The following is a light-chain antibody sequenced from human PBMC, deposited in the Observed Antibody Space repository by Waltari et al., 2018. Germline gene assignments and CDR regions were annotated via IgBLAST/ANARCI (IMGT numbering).Light chain of an antibody. V-gene: IGLV2-23*02. CDR2: EVT. J-gene: IGLJ1*01. Sequence: QSGLTQPASVSGSPGQSITISCTGTTSDVGNYNLVSWYQQYPGQAPKPMLYEVTKRTSGVSDRFSGSRSANTASLTIYGLQSEDEADYYCCSYAGLGIYVFGTGTKVTVL. CDR3: CSYAGLGIYV. CDR1: TSDVGNYNL.